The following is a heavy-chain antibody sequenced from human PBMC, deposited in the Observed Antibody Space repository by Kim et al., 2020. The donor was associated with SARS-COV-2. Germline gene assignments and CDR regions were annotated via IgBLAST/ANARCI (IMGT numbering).Heavy chain of an antibody. Sequence: STPSLTSRGTISVDTSTKQLSLKLSSVTAADTPVYYCARDYRPMDPVFDPWGPGTLVTVSS. V-gene: IGHV4-59*01. D-gene: IGHD5-18*01. J-gene: IGHJ5*02. CDR3: ARDYRPMDPVFDP.